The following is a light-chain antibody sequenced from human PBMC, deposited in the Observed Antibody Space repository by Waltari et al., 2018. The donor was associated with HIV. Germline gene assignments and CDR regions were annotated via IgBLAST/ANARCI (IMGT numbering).Light chain of an antibody. Sequence: QSVLTQPPSASGTPGQRVTISCSGSNSNIGTNTVSWYQHLPGTAPKLLIYSDDQRPSGVPDRCSGSKSGTSASLAISGLQSEDEADYYCGVWDDGLNGPEFGGGTKLTVL. CDR3: GVWDDGLNGPE. V-gene: IGLV1-44*01. CDR2: SDD. CDR1: NSNIGTNT. J-gene: IGLJ3*02.